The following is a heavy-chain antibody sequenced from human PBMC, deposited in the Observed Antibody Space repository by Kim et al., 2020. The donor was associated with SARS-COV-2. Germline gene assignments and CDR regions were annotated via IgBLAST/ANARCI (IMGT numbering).Heavy chain of an antibody. D-gene: IGHD3-10*01. CDR2: ISGSGGST. Sequence: GGSLRLSCAASGFTFSSYAMSWVRQAPGKGLEWVSAISGSGGSTYYADSVKGRFTISRDNSKNTLYLQMNSLRAEDTAVYYCAKDQVRGSGTKKYYYYYYGMVVWGQGPTITVSS. J-gene: IGHJ6*02. CDR1: GFTFSSYA. CDR3: AKDQVRGSGTKKYYYYYYGMVV. V-gene: IGHV3-23*01.